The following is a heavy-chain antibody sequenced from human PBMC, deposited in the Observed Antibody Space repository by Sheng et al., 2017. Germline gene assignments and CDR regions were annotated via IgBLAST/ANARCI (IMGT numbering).Heavy chain of an antibody. CDR3: ARGRGGYCSGGSCLYFDY. D-gene: IGHD2-15*01. J-gene: IGHJ4*02. CDR1: GGSFSGYY. CDR2: VNHSGST. Sequence: QVQLQQWGAGLLKPSETLSLTCAVYGGSFSGYYWSWIRQPPGKGLSGLGKVNHSGSTNYNPSLKSRVTISVDTSKNQFSLKLSSVTAADTAVYYCARGRGGYCSGGSCLYFDYWGQGTLVTVSS. V-gene: IGHV4-34*01.